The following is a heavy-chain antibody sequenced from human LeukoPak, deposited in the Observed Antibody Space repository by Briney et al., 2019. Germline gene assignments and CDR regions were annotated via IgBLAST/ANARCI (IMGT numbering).Heavy chain of an antibody. Sequence: GGSLRLSCAASGFTFSSYGMHWVRQAPGKGLEWVAFIRYDGSNKYYAASVKGRFTISRDNSKNTLYLQMNSLRAEDTAVYYCAKEDYYDSSGYVDYWGQGTLVTVSS. V-gene: IGHV3-30*02. CDR3: AKEDYYDSSGYVDY. CDR1: GFTFSSYG. CDR2: IRYDGSNK. J-gene: IGHJ4*02. D-gene: IGHD3-22*01.